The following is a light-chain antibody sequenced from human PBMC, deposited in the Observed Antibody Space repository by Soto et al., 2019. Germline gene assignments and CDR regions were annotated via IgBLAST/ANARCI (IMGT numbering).Light chain of an antibody. CDR2: GNN. V-gene: IGLV1-40*01. CDR3: QSYDSSESGPGV. Sequence: QSVLTQPPSVSGAPGQRVTISCTGSSSNIGAGYNVHWYQQLPGTAPKLLIYGNNNRPSGVPDRFSGSKSGTSASLAITGLQAEDEADYYCQSYDSSESGPGVFGGGTKVTVL. CDR1: SSNIGAGYN. J-gene: IGLJ3*02.